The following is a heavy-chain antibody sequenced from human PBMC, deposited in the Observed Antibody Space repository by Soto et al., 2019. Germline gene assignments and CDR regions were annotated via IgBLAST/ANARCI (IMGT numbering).Heavy chain of an antibody. D-gene: IGHD2-2*02. Sequence: GASVKVSCKASGYTFTSYGISWVRQAPGQGLEWMGWISAYNGNTNYAQKLQGRVTMTTDTSTSTAYMELRSLRSDDTAVYYCARYLVYCSSTSCYRIAGVYYYYYGMDVWGQGXTVTVYS. V-gene: IGHV1-18*04. J-gene: IGHJ6*02. CDR2: ISAYNGNT. CDR1: GYTFTSYG. CDR3: ARYLVYCSSTSCYRIAGVYYYYYGMDV.